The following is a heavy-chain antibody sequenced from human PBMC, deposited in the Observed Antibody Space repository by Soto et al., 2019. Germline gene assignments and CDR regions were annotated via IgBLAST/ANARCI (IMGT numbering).Heavy chain of an antibody. CDR2: IYYSGST. CDR1: GGSISSYY. CDR3: ARGRVFGRYWSGGSCYSGYYYCMDV. V-gene: IGHV4-59*12. Sequence: PSETLSLTCTVSGGSISSYYWSWFRQPPGKGLEWIGYIYYSGSTNYNPSLKSRVTISVDTSKNQFSLKLSSVTAAGTAVYYGARGRVFGRYWSGGSCYSGYYYCMDVWGKGTTVTVSS. J-gene: IGHJ6*03. D-gene: IGHD2-15*01.